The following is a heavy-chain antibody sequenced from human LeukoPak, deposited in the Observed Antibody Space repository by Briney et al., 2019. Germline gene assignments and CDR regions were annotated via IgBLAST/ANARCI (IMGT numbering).Heavy chain of an antibody. CDR1: GFNFGDYA. CDR2: ITNKAFGGTA. V-gene: IGHV3-49*03. D-gene: IGHD2-8*02. CDR3: TRDEYGTGSNFFDY. Sequence: PGRSLRLSCTASGFNFGDYAMSWFRQAPEKGLEGVGFITNKAFGGTAEYAASVKGRFTISRDDSRSIAYLQMDNLRTEDTGVYYCTRDEYGTGSNFFDYWGQGTLVTVST. J-gene: IGHJ4*02.